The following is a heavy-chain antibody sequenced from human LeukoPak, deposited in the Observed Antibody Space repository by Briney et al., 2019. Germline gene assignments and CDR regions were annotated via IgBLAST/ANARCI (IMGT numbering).Heavy chain of an antibody. CDR1: GFTFSSYE. D-gene: IGHD3-3*01. Sequence: GGSLKLSCAASGFTFSSYEMNWARQAPGKGLEWVSYISSSGSTIYYADSVKGRFTISRDNAKNSLYLQMNSLRAEDTAVYYCAGYDFWSGYHTFDYWGQGTLVTVSS. J-gene: IGHJ4*02. CDR3: AGYDFWSGYHTFDY. CDR2: ISSSGSTI. V-gene: IGHV3-48*03.